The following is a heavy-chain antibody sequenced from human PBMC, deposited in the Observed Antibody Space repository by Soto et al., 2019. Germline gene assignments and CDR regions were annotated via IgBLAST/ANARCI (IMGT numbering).Heavy chain of an antibody. CDR2: IYYSGST. CDR1: GGSISSYY. V-gene: IGHV4-59*01. J-gene: IGHJ6*03. CDR3: ARESYGSGSNYSPGYYYYYMDV. D-gene: IGHD3-10*01. Sequence: QVQLQESGPGLVKPSETLSLTCTVSGGSISSYYWSWIRQPPGKGLEWIGYIYYSGSTNYNPSLKSRVTISVDTSKNQFSLKLSSVTAADTAVYYCARESYGSGSNYSPGYYYYYMDVWGKGTTVTVSS.